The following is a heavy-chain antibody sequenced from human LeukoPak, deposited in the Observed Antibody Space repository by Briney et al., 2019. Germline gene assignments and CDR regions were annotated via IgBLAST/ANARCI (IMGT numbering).Heavy chain of an antibody. V-gene: IGHV3-33*01. CDR1: GFTFSTYG. J-gene: IGHJ4*02. CDR2: IWYDGSNK. Sequence: PGRSLRLSCAASGFTFSTYGMHWVRQAPGKGLQWVAVIWYDGSNKQYADSVKGRFTISRGNSKDTLYLQMNRLRAEDTAVYYCARSRYSSSPSCYGFLDYWGQGTLVTVSS. D-gene: IGHD2-2*01. CDR3: ARSRYSSSPSCYGFLDY.